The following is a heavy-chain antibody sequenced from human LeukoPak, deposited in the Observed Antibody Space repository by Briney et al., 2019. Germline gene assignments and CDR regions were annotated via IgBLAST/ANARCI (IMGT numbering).Heavy chain of an antibody. V-gene: IGHV3-30-3*01. CDR2: ISYDGSDK. CDR3: ARVVVAATLGNWFDP. Sequence: GGSLRLSCAASGFTFSRYAMHWVRQAPGKGLDWVAVISYDGSDKYYGDSVKGRFTTSRDNSKNTLYLQMNSLRAEDTAVYYCARVVVAATLGNWFDPWGKGTLVTVSS. CDR1: GFTFSRYA. J-gene: IGHJ5*02. D-gene: IGHD6-19*01.